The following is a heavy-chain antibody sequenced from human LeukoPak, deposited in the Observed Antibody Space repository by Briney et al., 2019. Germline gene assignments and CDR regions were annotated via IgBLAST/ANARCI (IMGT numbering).Heavy chain of an antibody. CDR3: ARGAYSYGYWSYFDY. CDR1: GGSISSSSYY. V-gene: IGHV4-39*01. Sequence: PSETLSLTCTVSGGSISSSSYYWGWIRQPPGKGLEWIGSIYYSGSTYYNPSLKSRVTISVDTSKNQFSLKLSSVTAADTAVYYCARGAYSYGYWSYFDYWGQGTLVTVSS. J-gene: IGHJ4*02. D-gene: IGHD5-18*01. CDR2: IYYSGST.